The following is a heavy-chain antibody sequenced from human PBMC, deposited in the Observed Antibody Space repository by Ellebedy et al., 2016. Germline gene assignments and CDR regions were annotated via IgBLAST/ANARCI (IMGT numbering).Heavy chain of an antibody. CDR1: GYTFTTYA. Sequence: ASVKVSXXASGYTFTTYAIHWVRQAPGQSLEWMGWINAGIDNTKYSQNFEGRLTITRDSSANTGYMELSSLRSEDTAVYYCATGYFGAGSYYPDFWGQGTLVTVSS. J-gene: IGHJ5*01. CDR2: INAGIDNT. V-gene: IGHV1-3*01. CDR3: ATGYFGAGSYYPDF. D-gene: IGHD3-10*01.